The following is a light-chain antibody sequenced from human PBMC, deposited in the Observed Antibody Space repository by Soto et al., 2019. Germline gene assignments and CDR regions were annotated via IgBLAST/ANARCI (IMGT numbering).Light chain of an antibody. J-gene: IGLJ1*01. CDR2: DVN. V-gene: IGLV2-14*01. CDR3: FSKISGFVYG. CDR1: NTDLGVYGY. Sequence: QSALAQPASVSGSFGQSITISCSGPNTDLGVYGYVSWYQHHPVKAPKLLIYDVNNRPSGISDRFSGSKSGDTASLTISGLQAEDEADYFCFSKISGFVYGFGTGTKLTVL.